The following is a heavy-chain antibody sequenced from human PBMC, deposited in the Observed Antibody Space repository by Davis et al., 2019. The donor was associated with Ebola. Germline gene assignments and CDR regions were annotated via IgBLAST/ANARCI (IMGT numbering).Heavy chain of an antibody. J-gene: IGHJ4*02. CDR3: ARAGGVYCSSTSCYEYLDY. CDR2: IWYDGSNK. D-gene: IGHD2-2*01. CDR1: GFTFSSYG. Sequence: PGGSLRLSCAASGFTFSSYGMHWVRQAPGKGLEWVAVIWYDGSNKYYADSVKGRFTISRDNSKNTLYLQMNSLRAEDTAVYYCARAGGVYCSSTSCYEYLDYWGQGTLVTVSS. V-gene: IGHV3-33*01.